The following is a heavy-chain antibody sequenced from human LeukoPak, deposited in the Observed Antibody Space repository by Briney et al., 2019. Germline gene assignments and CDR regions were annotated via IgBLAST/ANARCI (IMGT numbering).Heavy chain of an antibody. V-gene: IGHV3-23*01. J-gene: IGHJ4*02. CDR1: GITFSSFA. CDR3: ARESGGHDY. D-gene: IGHD1-1*01. Sequence: GASLRLSCAASGITFSSFAMTWLRQAPGKGLEWVSVISGSGDTTYYADSVKGRFTISRDNSKNTLYLQMNSLRVEDTAIYHCARESGGHDYWGQGTLVTVSS. CDR2: ISGSGDTT.